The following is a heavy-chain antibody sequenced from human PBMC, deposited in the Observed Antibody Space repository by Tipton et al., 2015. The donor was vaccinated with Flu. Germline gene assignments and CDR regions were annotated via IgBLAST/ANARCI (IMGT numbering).Heavy chain of an antibody. CDR3: VKDTGWWFDY. V-gene: IGHV3-23*01. Sequence: GSLRLSCAASGFTFSSYAMSWVRQAPGKGLEWVSGITDSGGSTHYADSVKGRFTISRDNSKNTLYLQMNSLRAEDTAVYYCVKDTGWWFDYWGQGTLATVST. J-gene: IGHJ4*02. CDR2: ITDSGGST. CDR1: GFTFSSYA. D-gene: IGHD2-8*02.